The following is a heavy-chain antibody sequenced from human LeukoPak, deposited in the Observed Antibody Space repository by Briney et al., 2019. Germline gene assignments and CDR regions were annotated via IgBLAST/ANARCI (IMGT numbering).Heavy chain of an antibody. CDR2: INPNSGGT. Sequence: GASVKVSCKASGYTFTGYYMHGVRQAPGQGLEWMGWINPNSGGTNYAQKFQGRGTMTRDTSISTAYMELSRLRSDDTAVYYCARVMPAAWYNWFDPWGQGTLVTVSS. CDR3: ARVMPAAWYNWFDP. D-gene: IGHD2-2*01. V-gene: IGHV1-2*02. J-gene: IGHJ5*02. CDR1: GYTFTGYY.